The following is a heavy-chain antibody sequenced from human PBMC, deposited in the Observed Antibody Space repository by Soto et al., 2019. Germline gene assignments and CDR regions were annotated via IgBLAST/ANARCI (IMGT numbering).Heavy chain of an antibody. V-gene: IGHV3-30*18. CDR3: AKDGMSGTGFDY. Sequence: ESGGGVVQPGRSLRLSCAASGFTFSSYGMHWVRQAPGKGLEWVAVISYDGSNKYYADSVKGRFTISRDNSKNTLYLQMNSLRAEDTAVYYCAKDGMSGTGFDYWGQGTLVTVSS. CDR1: GFTFSSYG. CDR2: ISYDGSNK. J-gene: IGHJ4*02. D-gene: IGHD1-1*01.